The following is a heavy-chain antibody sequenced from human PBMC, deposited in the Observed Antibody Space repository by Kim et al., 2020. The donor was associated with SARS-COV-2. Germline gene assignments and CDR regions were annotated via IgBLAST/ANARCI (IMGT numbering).Heavy chain of an antibody. J-gene: IGHJ4*02. V-gene: IGHV3-33*06. CDR2: IWYDGSNK. Sequence: GGSLRLSCAASGFTFSSYAMHWVRQAPGKGLEWVAVIWYDGSNKYYADSVKGRFTISRDNSKNTLYLQMNSLRAEDTAVYYCAKIAAAGPGGVYWGQGTLVTVSS. D-gene: IGHD6-13*01. CDR1: GFTFSSYA. CDR3: AKIAAAGPGGVY.